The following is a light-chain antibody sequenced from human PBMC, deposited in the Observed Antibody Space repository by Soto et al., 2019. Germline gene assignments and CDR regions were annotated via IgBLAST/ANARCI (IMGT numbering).Light chain of an antibody. CDR2: DAS. V-gene: IGKV3-11*01. CDR3: QQRSNWPRT. CDR1: QSVSRY. Sequence: EIVLTQSPATLSLSPGERATLSCRTSQSVSRYLAWYQQKPGQAPRLLIYDASNRATGIPARFSGSGSGTDFTLPINSLEPEDFAVYYCQQRSNWPRTFGQGTKVEIK. J-gene: IGKJ1*01.